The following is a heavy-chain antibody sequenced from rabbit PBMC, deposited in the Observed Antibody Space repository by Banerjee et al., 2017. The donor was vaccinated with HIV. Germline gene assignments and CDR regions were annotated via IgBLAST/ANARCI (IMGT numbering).Heavy chain of an antibody. Sequence: QSLEESGGVLVKPGASLTLTCTASGFSFSSSYYMCWVRRAPGKGLEWIACIYTGSWGSPYYASWAEGRFTISKTSSTTATLQMTSLTAADTATYFCARAGDYDYTYGYAGYPMWGPGTLVTVS. CDR1: GFSFSSSYY. V-gene: IGHV1S40*01. CDR2: IYTGSWGSP. CDR3: ARAGDYDYTYGYAGYPM. D-gene: IGHD6-1*01. J-gene: IGHJ6*01.